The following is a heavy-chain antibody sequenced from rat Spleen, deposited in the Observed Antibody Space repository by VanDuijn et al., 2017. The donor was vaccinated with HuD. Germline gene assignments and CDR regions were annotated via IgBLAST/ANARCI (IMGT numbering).Heavy chain of an antibody. J-gene: IGHJ3*01. Sequence: QVQLKESGPGLVQPSQTLSLTCTVSGFSLRNYGVSWVRQPPGKGLEWIAAIWRGGITHYNSALKSRLSISRDTSKSQVLLKMNSLQTDDTGIFFCARSYGGYTQHWFPYWGQGTLVTVSS. CDR3: ARSYGGYTQHWFPY. V-gene: IGHV2-15*01. CDR1: GFSLRNYG. CDR2: IWRGGIT. D-gene: IGHD1-11*01.